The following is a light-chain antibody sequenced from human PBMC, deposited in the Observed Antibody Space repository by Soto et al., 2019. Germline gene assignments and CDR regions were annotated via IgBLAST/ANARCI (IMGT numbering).Light chain of an antibody. CDR3: ATWADGLNSDV. CDR2: INN. CDR1: SSNIGSNT. V-gene: IGLV1-44*01. Sequence: QAVVTQPPSASGTPGQRVTSSWSGSSSNIGSNTVSWYQQLPQRAPKHLIVINNQSPPGVPDRFSGNKSGASASLAISVLQSGDGGDYYCATWADGLNSDVFGTGTKVPAL. J-gene: IGLJ1*01.